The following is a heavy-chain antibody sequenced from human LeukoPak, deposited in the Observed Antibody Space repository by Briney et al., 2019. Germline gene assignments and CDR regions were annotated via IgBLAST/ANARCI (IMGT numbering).Heavy chain of an antibody. CDR1: GFTFSSYA. J-gene: IGHJ5*02. D-gene: IGHD1-26*01. Sequence: GGSLRLSCAASGFTFSSYAMSWVRQAPGKGLEWVSVIYSGGSTYYADSVKGRFTISRDNSKNTLYLQMNSLRAEDTAVYYCARDKNRGRSYYGWFDPWGQGTLVTVSS. V-gene: IGHV3-53*01. CDR3: ARDKNRGRSYYGWFDP. CDR2: IYSGGST.